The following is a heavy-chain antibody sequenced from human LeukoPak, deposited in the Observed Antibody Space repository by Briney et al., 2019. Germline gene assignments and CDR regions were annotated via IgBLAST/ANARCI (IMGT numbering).Heavy chain of an antibody. CDR1: GFTFSSYA. D-gene: IGHD2-15*01. Sequence: PRRSLRLSCAASGFTFSSYAMHWVRQAPGKGLEWVAVISYDGSNKYYADSVKGRFTISRDNSKNTLYLQMNSLRAEDTAVYYCARYETDCSGGSCYGAFDIWGQGTMVTVSS. CDR3: ARYETDCSGGSCYGAFDI. V-gene: IGHV3-30-3*01. CDR2: ISYDGSNK. J-gene: IGHJ3*02.